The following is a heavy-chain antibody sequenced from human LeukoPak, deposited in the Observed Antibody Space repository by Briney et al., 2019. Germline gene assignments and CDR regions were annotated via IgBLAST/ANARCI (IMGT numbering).Heavy chain of an antibody. Sequence: GGSLRLSCAASGFTFNNYAMSWVRQAPGTGLEWVSGITDTGLSTYYADSVKGRFTISRDTSKNTLYLQVNSLRAEDTAVYYCAKSQGYFDYWGQGTLVTVSS. CDR1: GFTFNNYA. V-gene: IGHV3-23*01. J-gene: IGHJ4*02. CDR3: AKSQGYFDY. CDR2: ITDTGLST.